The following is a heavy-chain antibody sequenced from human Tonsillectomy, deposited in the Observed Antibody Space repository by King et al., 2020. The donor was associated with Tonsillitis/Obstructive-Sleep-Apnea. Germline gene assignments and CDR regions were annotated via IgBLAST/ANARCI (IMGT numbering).Heavy chain of an antibody. D-gene: IGHD6-13*01. CDR1: GGSLSSSSFY. CDR2: IYYTGST. CDR3: ARGRSWFYNWFDP. J-gene: IGHJ5*02. V-gene: IGHV4-39*01. Sequence: QLQESGPGVVKPSETLSLNCTVSGGSLSSSSFYWCWIRQPPGKGLEWIGSIYYTGSTYYNPSLKSRVTTSVDTSKNQFSLKLRSVTAADTAIYYCARGRSWFYNWFDPWGQGTLVTVSS.